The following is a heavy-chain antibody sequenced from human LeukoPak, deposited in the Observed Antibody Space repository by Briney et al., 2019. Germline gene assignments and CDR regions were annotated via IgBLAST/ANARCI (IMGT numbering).Heavy chain of an antibody. Sequence: GGSLRLSCEASGFTFSTYEMNWVRQAPGKGLEWVSSISGSGGSTDYADSVKGRFTISRDNSKNTLYLQMNSLRAEDTAVYYCVKHRGYSGGCSDYWGQGTLVTVSS. V-gene: IGHV3-23*01. CDR1: GFTFSTYE. J-gene: IGHJ4*02. D-gene: IGHD6-19*01. CDR2: ISGSGGST. CDR3: VKHRGYSGGCSDY.